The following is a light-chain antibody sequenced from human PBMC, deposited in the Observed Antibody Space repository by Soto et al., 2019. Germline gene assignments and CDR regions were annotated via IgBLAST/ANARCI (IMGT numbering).Light chain of an antibody. CDR3: QQRSNWPPS. CDR2: DAS. Sequence: EIVLTQSPATLSLSPGERATLSFRASQSVSRYLAWYQQKPGQAPRLLIYDASNRATGIPARFSGSGSGTDFTLTISSLEPEDFEVYYCQQRSNWPPSFGQGTRLEIK. CDR1: QSVSRY. V-gene: IGKV3-11*01. J-gene: IGKJ5*01.